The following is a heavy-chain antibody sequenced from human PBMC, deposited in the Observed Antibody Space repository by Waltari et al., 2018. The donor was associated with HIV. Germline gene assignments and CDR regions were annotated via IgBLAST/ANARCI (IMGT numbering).Heavy chain of an antibody. V-gene: IGHV1-3*01. J-gene: IGHJ5*02. Sequence: QVQLVQSGAEVKKPGASVKVSCKASGYTFTSYAMHWVRQAPGQRLEWMGWINAGNGNTKYSQKFQGRVTITRDTSASTAYMELSSLRSEDTAVYYCARTPHDYSNQYHWFDPWGQGTLVTVSS. CDR3: ARTPHDYSNQYHWFDP. CDR2: INAGNGNT. D-gene: IGHD4-4*01. CDR1: GYTFTSYA.